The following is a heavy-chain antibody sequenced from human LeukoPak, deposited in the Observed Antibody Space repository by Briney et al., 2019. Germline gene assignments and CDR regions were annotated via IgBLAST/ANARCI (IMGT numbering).Heavy chain of an antibody. D-gene: IGHD3-16*01. CDR2: INPSGGST. J-gene: IGHJ3*02. CDR3: ARVWGGWLDAFDI. Sequence: ASVKVSCKASGYTFTSYYIHWVRLAPGQGLEWMGIINPSGGSTTYAQKFQGRVTMTRDTSTSTVYMELSSLRSEDTAVYYCARVWGGWLDAFDIWGQGTMVTVSS. V-gene: IGHV1-46*01. CDR1: GYTFTSYY.